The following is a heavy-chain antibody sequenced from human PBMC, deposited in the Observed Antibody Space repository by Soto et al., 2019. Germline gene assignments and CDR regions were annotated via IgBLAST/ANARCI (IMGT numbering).Heavy chain of an antibody. J-gene: IGHJ4*02. Sequence: QVQLVQSGAEVKKPGSSVKVSCKTSGDPFGSHSISWVRQAPGQGLEWMGRIIPVLGVPNYSKKFQGRLTISXDKSTSTVYMELSSLRFEDTAVYFCARAQVGSDSHWGQGTLVTVSS. D-gene: IGHD3-10*01. CDR3: ARAQVGSDSH. CDR2: IIPVLGVP. V-gene: IGHV1-69*02. CDR1: GDPFGSHS.